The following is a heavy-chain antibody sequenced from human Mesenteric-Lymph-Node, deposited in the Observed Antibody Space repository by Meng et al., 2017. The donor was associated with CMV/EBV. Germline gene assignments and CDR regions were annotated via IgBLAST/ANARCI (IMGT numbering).Heavy chain of an antibody. V-gene: IGHV4-59*01. CDR3: VRERGHYDSSGYRTLIDN. CDR1: GSISSYY. CDR2: IYYRGST. Sequence: GSISSYYWSWIRPPPGKGLEWIGYIYYRGSTNYNPSLKSRVTISVDTSKNQFSLKLSSVTAADTAVYYCVRERGHYDSSGYRTLIDNWGQGTLVTVSS. D-gene: IGHD3-22*01. J-gene: IGHJ4*02.